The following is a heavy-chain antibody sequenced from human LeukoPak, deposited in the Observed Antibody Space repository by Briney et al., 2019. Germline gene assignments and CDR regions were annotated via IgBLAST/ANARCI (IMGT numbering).Heavy chain of an antibody. CDR2: SNADVSIT. CDR1: GFTFSRHW. CDR3: ARGSSATGDYTMDV. J-gene: IGHJ6*02. Sequence: GGSLRLSCAASGFTFSRHWMHWVRQSPGKGLVWVSRSNADVSITGYADSVKGRFTISRDNAKDTLYLQMNSLRVEDTAVYYCARGSSATGDYTMDVWGQGTTVTVSS. V-gene: IGHV3-74*01. D-gene: IGHD6-6*01.